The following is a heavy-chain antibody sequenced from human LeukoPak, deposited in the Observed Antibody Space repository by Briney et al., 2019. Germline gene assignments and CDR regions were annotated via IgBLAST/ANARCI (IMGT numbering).Heavy chain of an antibody. V-gene: IGHV4-59*03. D-gene: IGHD3/OR15-3a*01. CDR1: DGSIRTYY. CDR2: IYYRGDI. J-gene: IGHJ4*02. Sequence: SETLSLNCSVSDGSIRTYYWSWIRQSPGQGLEWIGNIYYRGDINYNPSLKSRVIISIDTSKNQFSLKVTSLTAADTAVYYCATNKDWAEADWGQGTLVIVSS. CDR3: ATNKDWAEAD.